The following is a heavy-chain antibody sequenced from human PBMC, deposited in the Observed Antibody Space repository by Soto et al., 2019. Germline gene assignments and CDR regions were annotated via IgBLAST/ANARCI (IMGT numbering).Heavy chain of an antibody. CDR2: INHSGDT. Sequence: PSETLSLTCAVYGGSFSDFYWNWIRQSPGKGLEWIGEINHSGDTNYNPSLKSRVTISVDTSKNQFSLQLNPVTATDTAVYYCAQRTLTNWFDPWGQGTPVTVSS. CDR1: GGSFSDFY. J-gene: IGHJ5*02. V-gene: IGHV4-34*01. D-gene: IGHD4-4*01. CDR3: AQRTLTNWFDP.